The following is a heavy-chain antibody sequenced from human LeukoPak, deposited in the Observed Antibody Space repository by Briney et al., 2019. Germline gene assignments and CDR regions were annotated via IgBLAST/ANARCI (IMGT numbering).Heavy chain of an antibody. CDR1: GLIFSHYG. V-gene: IGHV3-33*01. J-gene: IGHJ1*01. CDR3: TVWSGSSYLEYLQH. D-gene: IGHD1-26*01. CDR2: IWYDGSKK. Sequence: GTSLRLSCAASGLIFSHYGMHWVRQSPGKGLDWVALIWYDGSKKYYADSVKGRFTISRDNAKDTLHLQMDSLRVEDTAVYYCTVWSGSSYLEYLQHWGQGTLVSVSA.